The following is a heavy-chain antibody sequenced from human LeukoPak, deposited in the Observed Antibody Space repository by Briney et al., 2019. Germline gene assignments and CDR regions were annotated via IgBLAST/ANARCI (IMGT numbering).Heavy chain of an antibody. J-gene: IGHJ4*02. CDR1: GGSISSYY. D-gene: IGHD3-10*01. CDR3: ARHSGNFDY. V-gene: IGHV4-59*08. Sequence: SETLSLTCTVSGGSISSYYWSWIRQPPGKGLEWIGYIYYSGSTNYNPSLKSRVTISVDTSKNQFPLKLSSVTAADTAVYYCARHSGNFDYWGQGTLVTVSS. CDR2: IYYSGST.